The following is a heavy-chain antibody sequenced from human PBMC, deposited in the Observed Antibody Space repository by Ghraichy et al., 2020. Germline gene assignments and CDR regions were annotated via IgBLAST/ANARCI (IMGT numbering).Heavy chain of an antibody. D-gene: IGHD2-15*01. J-gene: IGHJ6*02. Sequence: GGSLRLSCAASGFTFSNDTMNWVRQAPGKGLEWVSGIIGDGGTTFHADSVRGRFTISRDNSKNTLYLQMNSLRVEDTAVYYCAKGYGMDVWGQGTTVTVSS. V-gene: IGHV3-23*01. CDR3: AKGYGMDV. CDR1: GFTFSNDT. CDR2: IIGDGGTT.